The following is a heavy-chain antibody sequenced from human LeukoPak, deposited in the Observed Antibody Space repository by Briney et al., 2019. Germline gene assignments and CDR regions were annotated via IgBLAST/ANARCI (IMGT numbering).Heavy chain of an antibody. CDR3: ARVDSSGYLLYYYYYMDV. Sequence: GGSLRLSCAASGFTFSSYWMSWVRQASGKGLEWVANIKQDGSEKYYVDSVKGRFTISRDNAKNSLYLQMNSLRAEDTAVYYCARVDSSGYLLYYYYYMDVWGKGTTVTVSS. CDR1: GFTFSSYW. V-gene: IGHV3-7*04. J-gene: IGHJ6*03. CDR2: IKQDGSEK. D-gene: IGHD3-22*01.